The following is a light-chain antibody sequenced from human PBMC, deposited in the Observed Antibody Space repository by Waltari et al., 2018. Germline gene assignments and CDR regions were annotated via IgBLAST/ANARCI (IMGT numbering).Light chain of an antibody. Sequence: EIVMTQSPATLSESPGERATLSCRASQVVSSNLAWYQQKPGQAPRLLIYGASTRATDIPARFSGSGSGTEFTLTIGSLQSEDFAVYYCQQYNNWPYTFGQGTKLEIK. V-gene: IGKV3-15*01. CDR1: QVVSSN. CDR3: QQYNNWPYT. CDR2: GAS. J-gene: IGKJ2*01.